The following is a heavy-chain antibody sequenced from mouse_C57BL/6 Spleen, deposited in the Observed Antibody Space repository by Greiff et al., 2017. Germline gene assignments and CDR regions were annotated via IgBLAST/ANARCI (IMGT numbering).Heavy chain of an antibody. Sequence: VQLQQSGPELVKPGASVKISCKASGYTFTDYYMNWVKQSHGKSLEWIGDINPNNGGTSYNQKFKGKATLTVDKSSSTAYMELRSLTSEDSAVYYCGFTTVAPGYFDVWGTGTTVTVSS. V-gene: IGHV1-26*01. CDR3: GFTTVAPGYFDV. CDR2: INPNNGGT. CDR1: GYTFTDYY. J-gene: IGHJ1*03. D-gene: IGHD1-1*01.